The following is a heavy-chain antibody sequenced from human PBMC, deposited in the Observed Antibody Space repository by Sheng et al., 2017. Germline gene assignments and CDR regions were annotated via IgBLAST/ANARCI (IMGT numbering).Heavy chain of an antibody. D-gene: IGHD5-18*01. CDR1: VAPSVVTT. V-gene: IGHV4-4*07. CDR2: SIPVGAP. J-gene: IGHJ5*02. Sequence: QVQLQESGPGLVKAFRRPCPSPALSLVAPSVVTTGAGSGSPPGRDWSGLGVSIPVGAPTTTPPSKSRVTMSVDTSKNQFSLKLSSVTAADTAVYYCASASLWWKGWFDPWGQGTLVTVSS. CDR3: ASASLWWKGWFDP.